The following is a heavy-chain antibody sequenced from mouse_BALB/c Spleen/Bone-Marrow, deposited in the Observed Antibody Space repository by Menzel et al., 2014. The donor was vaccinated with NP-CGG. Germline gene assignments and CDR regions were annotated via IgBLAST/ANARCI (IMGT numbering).Heavy chain of an antibody. J-gene: IGHJ2*01. CDR3: ASYVYGYYFDY. CDR2: IDPANGNT. D-gene: IGHD2-2*01. CDR1: GFNVKDTY. Sequence: EVQLQQSGAELVKPGASVKLSCTASGFNVKDTYIHWVKQRPEQGLEWIGRIDPANGNTKYDPKFQGKATITADTSSNTAYLQLRSLTSEDTAVYYCASYVYGYYFDYWGQGTTLTVSS. V-gene: IGHV14-3*02.